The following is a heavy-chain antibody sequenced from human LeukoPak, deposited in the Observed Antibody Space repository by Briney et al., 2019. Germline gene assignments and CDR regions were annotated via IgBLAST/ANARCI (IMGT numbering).Heavy chain of an antibody. V-gene: IGHV3-23*01. CDR2: IGRTGDI. Sequence: GGSLRLTCAASGFTFSSYAMSWVRQAPGKGLEWVSVIGRTGDIFYADSVKGRFTISKDNSKNTLYLQMNSLRAEGTAVYYCAKDLHMISRKGDAFDIWGQGTMVTVSS. CDR1: GFTFSSYA. D-gene: IGHD3-22*01. J-gene: IGHJ3*02. CDR3: AKDLHMISRKGDAFDI.